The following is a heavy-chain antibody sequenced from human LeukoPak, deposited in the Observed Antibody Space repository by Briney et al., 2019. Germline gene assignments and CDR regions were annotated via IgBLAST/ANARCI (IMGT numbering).Heavy chain of an antibody. CDR2: ISLSGST. CDR1: GGSISSSGNW. CDR3: ARAGGCRTTSCDLDH. D-gene: IGHD2-2*01. Sequence: SETLSLTCAVSGGSISSSGNWWSWVRQPPGKGLEWIGEISLSGSTNYNPSLKSRVTISVDKTKSQFSLKLSSVTAADTAVYYCARAGGCRTTSCDLDHWGQGTLVTVSS. J-gene: IGHJ4*02. V-gene: IGHV4-4*02.